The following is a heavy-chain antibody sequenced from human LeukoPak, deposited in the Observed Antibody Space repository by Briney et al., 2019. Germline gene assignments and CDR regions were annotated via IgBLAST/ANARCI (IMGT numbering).Heavy chain of an antibody. Sequence: ASVKVSCKASGYTFTSYGISWVRQAPGQGLEWMGWISAYNGNTNYAQKLQGRVTMTTDTSTSTAYMELRSLRSDDTAVYYCARGREVRGVTLDYYYGMDVWGKGTTVTVSS. D-gene: IGHD3-10*01. CDR3: ARGREVRGVTLDYYYGMDV. CDR2: ISAYNGNT. CDR1: GYTFTSYG. J-gene: IGHJ6*04. V-gene: IGHV1-18*04.